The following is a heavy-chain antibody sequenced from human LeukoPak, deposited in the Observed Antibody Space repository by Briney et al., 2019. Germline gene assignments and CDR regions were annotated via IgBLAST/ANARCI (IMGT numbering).Heavy chain of an antibody. CDR2: IYYTGST. CDR3: ARHKASGSWYYFDL. Sequence: SETLSLTCTVSGGSISSSSYYWGWIRQPPGKGLEWIGFIYYTGSTYYNPSLKSRVTISVDTSKNQFSLKLSSVTAADTAVYYCARHKASGSWYYFDLWGQGTLVTVSS. D-gene: IGHD6-13*01. J-gene: IGHJ4*02. CDR1: GGSISSSSYY. V-gene: IGHV4-39*01.